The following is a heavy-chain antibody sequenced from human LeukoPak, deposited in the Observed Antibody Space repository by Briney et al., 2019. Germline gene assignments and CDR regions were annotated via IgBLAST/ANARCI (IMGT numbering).Heavy chain of an antibody. D-gene: IGHD2-15*01. CDR2: IYPGDSDT. CDR3: ARSAGCSGGSCFTPKDYYYYAMDV. CDR1: GYSFTSYW. J-gene: IGHJ6*02. V-gene: IGHV5-51*01. Sequence: HGESLKISCKGSGYSFTSYWIGWVRQMPGKSLEWMGIIYPGDSDTTYSPSFQGQVTISADKSISTAYLQWSSLKASDTAMYYCARSAGCSGGSCFTPKDYYYYAMDVWGQGTTVTVSS.